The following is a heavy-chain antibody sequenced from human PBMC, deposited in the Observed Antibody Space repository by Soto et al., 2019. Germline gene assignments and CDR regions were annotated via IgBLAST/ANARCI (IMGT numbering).Heavy chain of an antibody. D-gene: IGHD6-19*01. J-gene: IGHJ6*02. CDR2: INHSGST. V-gene: IGHV4-34*01. CDR1: GGSFSGYY. CDR3: ARGIIAVAGPDYYYYGMDV. Sequence: SETLSLTCAVYGGSFSGYYWSWIRQPPGKGLEWIGEINHSGSTNYNPSLKSRVTISVDTSKNQFSLKLSSVTAADTAVYYCARGIIAVAGPDYYYYGMDVWGQGTTVTVS.